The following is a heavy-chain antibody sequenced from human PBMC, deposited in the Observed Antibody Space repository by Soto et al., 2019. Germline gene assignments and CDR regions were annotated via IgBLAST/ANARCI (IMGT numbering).Heavy chain of an antibody. CDR3: WRHDKTALPPLDS. D-gene: IGHD1-1*01. CDR1: GAGDTFSNYA. J-gene: IGHJ4*02. Sequence: QVHLVQSGAEVKSPGSAVKVSCKVSGAGDTFSNYALNWMRQAPWQALEGMGGTIPAFGTANYAQKFQGRVTITADTSSTTAYMELSSLTSAATAVYYCWRHDKTALPPLDSWGQGTLVSVSS. CDR2: TIPAFGTA. V-gene: IGHV1-69*06.